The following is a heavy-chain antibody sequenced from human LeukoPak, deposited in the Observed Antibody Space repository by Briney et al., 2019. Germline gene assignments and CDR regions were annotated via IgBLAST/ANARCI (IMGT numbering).Heavy chain of an antibody. Sequence: GGSLRLSCAASGFTFSSYSMNWVRQTPGKGLEWVSYITSSSSTISYADSVKGRFTISRDNAMNSLYLQMSSLRAEDTAVYYCARTSKVVGPNWDYYYMDVWGKGTTVTVSS. CDR2: ITSSSSTI. CDR3: ARTSKVVGPNWDYYYMDV. V-gene: IGHV3-48*01. J-gene: IGHJ6*03. D-gene: IGHD3-22*01. CDR1: GFTFSSYS.